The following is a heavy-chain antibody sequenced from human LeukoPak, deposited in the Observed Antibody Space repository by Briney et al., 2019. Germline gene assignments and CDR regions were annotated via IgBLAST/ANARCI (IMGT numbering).Heavy chain of an antibody. CDR2: ISGSGGST. CDR3: AKDVSGSYYYYYYYMDV. CDR1: GFTFSSYW. J-gene: IGHJ6*03. Sequence: GGSLRLSCAASGFTFSSYWMSWVRQAPGKGLEWVSAISGSGGSTYYADSVKGRFTISRDNSKNTLYLQMNSLRAEDTAVYYCAKDVSGSYYYYYYYMDVWGKGTTVTVSS. V-gene: IGHV3-23*01. D-gene: IGHD1-26*01.